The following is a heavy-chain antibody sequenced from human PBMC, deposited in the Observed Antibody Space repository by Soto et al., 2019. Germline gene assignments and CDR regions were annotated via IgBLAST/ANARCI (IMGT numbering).Heavy chain of an antibody. V-gene: IGHV4-31*03. J-gene: IGHJ4*02. CDR1: GGSINSGGYY. Sequence: QVQLQESGPGLVKPSQTLSLTCSVSGGSINSGGYYWTWFRKYPGKGLEWIGNIFYSGSTSYNPSLKSRLTISIDTSKTHFSLRLTSVTAADTAVYYCARNSVSKKIDFWGQGTLVTVSS. D-gene: IGHD1-26*01. CDR2: IFYSGST. CDR3: ARNSVSKKIDF.